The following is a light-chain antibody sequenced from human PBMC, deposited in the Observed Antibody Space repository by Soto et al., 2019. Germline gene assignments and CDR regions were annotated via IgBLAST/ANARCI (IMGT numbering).Light chain of an antibody. V-gene: IGKV3-15*01. CDR1: QSVSSN. Sequence: EIVMTQSPATLSVSPGERATLSCRASQSVSSNLAWYQQKPGQAPRLLIYDASTRATGIPARFSGSGSGTDFTLTISSLQAEDFAVYYCQQYNNCPGTFGQGTKVEIK. J-gene: IGKJ1*01. CDR3: QQYNNCPGT. CDR2: DAS.